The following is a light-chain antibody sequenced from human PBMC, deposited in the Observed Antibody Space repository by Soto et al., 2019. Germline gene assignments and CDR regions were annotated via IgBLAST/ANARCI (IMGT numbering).Light chain of an antibody. V-gene: IGKV3-15*01. Sequence: EIVMTQSPATLSVSPGEKATLSCRASQSVSNNLAWYQQKPGQAPRLLIYFASTRATGIPARFSGSGSGTEFSLTISSLQSEDFADSYCQHYNAWPLTFGGGTKVETK. CDR1: QSVSNN. J-gene: IGKJ4*01. CDR3: QHYNAWPLT. CDR2: FAS.